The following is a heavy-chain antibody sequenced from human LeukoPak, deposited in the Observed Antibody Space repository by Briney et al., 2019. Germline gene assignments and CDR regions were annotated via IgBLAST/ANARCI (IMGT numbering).Heavy chain of an antibody. CDR3: AKPHVRFRVVNIGAFDI. D-gene: IGHD3-3*01. CDR2: RSWNSVSI. V-gene: IGHV3-9*03. Sequence: GGSLRLSCAGSGFNFDHYAMHWVRQGPGKGLEWVGGRSWNSVSIGYADSVKGRFTTSRENAKKSLYLQMNSLTTADMAFYYCAKPHVRFRVVNIGAFDIWGQGTTVTVSS. CDR1: GFNFDHYA. J-gene: IGHJ3*02.